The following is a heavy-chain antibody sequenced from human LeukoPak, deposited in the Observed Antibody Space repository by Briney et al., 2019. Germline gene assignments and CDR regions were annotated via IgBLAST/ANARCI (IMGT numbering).Heavy chain of an antibody. CDR3: AKYGLLWFVP. D-gene: IGHD1-26*01. CDR2: ISSSGSTI. Sequence: GGSLRLSCAASGFTFSSYEMNWVRQAPGKGLEWVSYISSSGSTIYYADSVKGRFTISRDNAKNSLYLQMNSLRAEDTAVYYCAKYGLLWFVPWGQGTLVTVSS. V-gene: IGHV3-48*03. J-gene: IGHJ5*02. CDR1: GFTFSSYE.